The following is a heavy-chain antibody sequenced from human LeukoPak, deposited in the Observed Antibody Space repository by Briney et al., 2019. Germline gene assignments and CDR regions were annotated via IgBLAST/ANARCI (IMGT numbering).Heavy chain of an antibody. CDR3: AKDAQRGFDYSNSLEY. J-gene: IGHJ4*02. Sequence: GGSLRLSCAASGFTFSHYGMHWVRQAPGRGLEWVAVIWNDGSNKYYADSEKGRFTISRDNPQNTVDLHMNSLRAEDTAVYYCAKDAQRGFDYSNSLEYWGQGTLVTVSS. V-gene: IGHV3-33*06. D-gene: IGHD4-11*01. CDR2: IWNDGSNK. CDR1: GFTFSHYG.